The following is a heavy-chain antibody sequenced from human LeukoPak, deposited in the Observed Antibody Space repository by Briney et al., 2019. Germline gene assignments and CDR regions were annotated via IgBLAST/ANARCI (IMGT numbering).Heavy chain of an antibody. CDR1: GFTFSSYR. J-gene: IGHJ6*03. CDR2: IKQDGIEK. Sequence: GGSLRLSCAASGFTFSSYRMSWVRQAPGKGLEWVANIKQDGIEKLYVDSVKGRFTVSRDNAKNSLYLQMNSLRAEDTAVYYCARATPVVVADYYYYYMDVWGKGTTVTISS. D-gene: IGHD2-15*01. V-gene: IGHV3-7*01. CDR3: ARATPVVVADYYYYYMDV.